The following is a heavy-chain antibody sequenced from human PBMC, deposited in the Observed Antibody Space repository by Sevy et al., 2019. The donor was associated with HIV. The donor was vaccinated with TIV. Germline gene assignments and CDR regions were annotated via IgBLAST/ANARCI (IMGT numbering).Heavy chain of an antibody. CDR2: IWYDGINR. J-gene: IGHJ4*02. CDR1: GFTFSNYG. CDR3: ARDNLLPIMVSMVRGALSYYFDY. Sequence: QLGGSLRLSCAASGFTFSNYGMHWVRQAPGKGLEWVAVIWYDGINRYYADSVKGRFTISRDNSKNTLYLQMNSLRAEDTAVYYCARDNLLPIMVSMVRGALSYYFDYWGQGTLVTVSS. D-gene: IGHD3-10*01. V-gene: IGHV3-33*01.